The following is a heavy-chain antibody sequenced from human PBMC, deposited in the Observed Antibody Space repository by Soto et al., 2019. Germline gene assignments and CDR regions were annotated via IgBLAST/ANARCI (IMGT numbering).Heavy chain of an antibody. CDR1: GGSISSYY. CDR3: ARGGYYDSAQFDY. V-gene: IGHV4-59*12. D-gene: IGHD3-22*01. J-gene: IGHJ4*02. Sequence: PSETLSLTCTVSGGSISSYYWSWIRQPPGKGLEWICYIYYSGSTNYNPSLKSRVTISVDTSKNQFSLKLSSVTAADMAVYYCARGGYYDSAQFDYWGQGTLVTVSS. CDR2: IYYSGST.